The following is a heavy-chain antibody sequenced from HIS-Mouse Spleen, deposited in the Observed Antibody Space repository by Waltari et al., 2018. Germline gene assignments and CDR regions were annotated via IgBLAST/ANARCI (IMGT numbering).Heavy chain of an antibody. CDR2: YYSGST. CDR3: ARASRDLLLPRYFDL. Sequence: QVQLQESGPGLVKPSETLSLTCTVSGGSIRSYYWSWIRQPPGKGLEGIGYYSGSTHYNPALKGGVTISVDTSKNQFSLKLSSVTAADTAVYYCARASRDLLLPRYFDLWGRGTLVTVSS. CDR1: GGSIRSYY. V-gene: IGHV4-59*01. J-gene: IGHJ2*01.